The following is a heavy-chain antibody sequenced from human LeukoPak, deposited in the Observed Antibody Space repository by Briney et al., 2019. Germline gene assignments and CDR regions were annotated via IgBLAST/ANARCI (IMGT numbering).Heavy chain of an antibody. D-gene: IGHD6-6*01. CDR1: GYSISSGYY. V-gene: IGHV4-38-2*01. J-gene: IGHJ4*02. Sequence: SETLSLTCAVSGYSISSGYYWGWIRQPPGKGREWIGSIYHSGSTYYNPSLKSRVTISVDTSKNQFSLKLSSVTAADTAVYYCASRIAASPLDYWGQGTLVTVSS. CDR3: ASRIAASPLDY. CDR2: IYHSGST.